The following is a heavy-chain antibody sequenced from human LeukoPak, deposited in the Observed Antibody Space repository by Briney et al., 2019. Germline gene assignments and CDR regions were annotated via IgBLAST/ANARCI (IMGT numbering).Heavy chain of an antibody. J-gene: IGHJ4*02. CDR3: ARGTSGSYYCLDY. Sequence: GASVKVSCKASGYTFTSYGISWVRQAPGQGLEWMGWISAYNGNTNYAQKFQGRVTMTRDTSISTAYMELSRLRSDDTAVYYCARGTSGSYYCLDYWGQGTLVTVSS. D-gene: IGHD1-26*01. V-gene: IGHV1-18*01. CDR2: ISAYNGNT. CDR1: GYTFTSYG.